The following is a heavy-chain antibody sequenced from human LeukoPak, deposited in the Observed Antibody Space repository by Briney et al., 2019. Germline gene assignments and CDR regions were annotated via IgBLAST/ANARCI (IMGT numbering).Heavy chain of an antibody. V-gene: IGHV4-59*01. D-gene: IGHD6-19*01. Sequence: SETLSLTCTVSGGSISSYYWSWIRQPPGKGLEWIGYIYYSGSTNYNPSLKSRVTISVDTSKNQFSLKLSSVTAADTAVYYCASLAVAARAEHFQHWGQGTLVTVSS. CDR1: GGSISSYY. CDR2: IYYSGST. CDR3: ASLAVAARAEHFQH. J-gene: IGHJ1*01.